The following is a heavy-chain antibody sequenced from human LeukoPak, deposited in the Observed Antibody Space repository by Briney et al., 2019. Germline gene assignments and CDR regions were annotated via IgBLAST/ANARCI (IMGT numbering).Heavy chain of an antibody. J-gene: IGHJ4*02. CDR3: AVEFRYSSGWYYFDY. Sequence: GGSLRLSCAASGFTFSSYSMNWVRQAPGKGLEWVSSISSSSSYIYYADSVKGRFTISRDNAKNSLYLQMNSLRAEDTAVYYCAVEFRYSSGWYYFDYWGQGTLVTVSS. D-gene: IGHD6-19*01. V-gene: IGHV3-21*01. CDR1: GFTFSSYS. CDR2: ISSSSSYI.